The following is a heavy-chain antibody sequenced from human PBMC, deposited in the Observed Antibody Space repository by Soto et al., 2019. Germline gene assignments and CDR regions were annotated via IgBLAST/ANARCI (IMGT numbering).Heavy chain of an antibody. J-gene: IGHJ6*03. CDR3: ARGDSSSSVYYYYYYMDV. Sequence: SETLSLTCTVSGGSISSYYWSWIRQPPGKGLEWIGYIYYSESTNYNPSLKSRVTISVDTSKNQFSLKLSSVTAADTAVYYCARGDSSSSVYYYYYYMDVWGKGTTVTVSS. D-gene: IGHD6-6*01. CDR1: GGSISSYY. V-gene: IGHV4-59*01. CDR2: IYYSEST.